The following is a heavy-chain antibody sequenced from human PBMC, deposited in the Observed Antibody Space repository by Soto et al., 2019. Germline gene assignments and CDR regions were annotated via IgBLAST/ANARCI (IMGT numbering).Heavy chain of an antibody. V-gene: IGHV3-30*18. Sequence: GASLRLSCAASGFTFSGYGMHWVHQAPGKGLEWVAVISYDGSNKYYADSVKGRFTISRDNSKNTLYLQMNSLRAEDTAVYYCAKRPGPDSSGYPDYWGQGTLVTVSS. CDR1: GFTFSGYG. CDR2: ISYDGSNK. CDR3: AKRPGPDSSGYPDY. J-gene: IGHJ4*02. D-gene: IGHD3-22*01.